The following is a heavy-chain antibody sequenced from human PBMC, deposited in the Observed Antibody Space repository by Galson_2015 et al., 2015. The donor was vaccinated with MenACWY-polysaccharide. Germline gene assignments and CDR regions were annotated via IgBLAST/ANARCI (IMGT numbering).Heavy chain of an antibody. CDR1: GFTFSSSA. V-gene: IGHV3-23*01. D-gene: IGHD2-21*01. CDR3: MKGGWGSVFDY. J-gene: IGHJ4*02. Sequence: SLRLSCAASGFTFSSSAMTWVRQAPGKGLEWVSSIDGDGANTFHADSVKGRFTISRDNSKNTLYLQMNSLRAEDTAVYYCMKGGWGSVFDYWGQGTLVTVSS. CDR2: IDGDGANT.